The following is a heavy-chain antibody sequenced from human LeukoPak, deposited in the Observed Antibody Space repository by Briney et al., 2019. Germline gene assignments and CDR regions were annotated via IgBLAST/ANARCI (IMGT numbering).Heavy chain of an antibody. D-gene: IGHD6-6*01. Sequence: PGTSLRLSCAASGFTFSTYGMHWVRQAPGKGLEWVAFISYDGSKKYFADSVKGRFTMSRDNSKNTLFLQMNSLRPEDTAVHYCAKNLGSSSGGYFDYWGQGTLVTVSS. CDR3: AKNLGSSSGGYFDY. CDR1: GFTFSTYG. CDR2: ISYDGSKK. V-gene: IGHV3-30*18. J-gene: IGHJ4*02.